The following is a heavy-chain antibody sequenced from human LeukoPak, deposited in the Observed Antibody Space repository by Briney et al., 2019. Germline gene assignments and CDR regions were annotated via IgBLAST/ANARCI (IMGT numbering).Heavy chain of an antibody. J-gene: IGHJ5*02. CDR2: ISASGSAT. CDR1: GFIFSNYG. Sequence: GGSLRLSCAASGFIFSNYGMNWVRQAPGKGLEWVAAISASGSATSYADSVRGRFTISRDNSKNTLHLQMNSLRAEDTAVYYCAKRARVVGAMNWFDPWGQGTLVTVSP. D-gene: IGHD1-26*01. V-gene: IGHV3-23*01. CDR3: AKRARVVGAMNWFDP.